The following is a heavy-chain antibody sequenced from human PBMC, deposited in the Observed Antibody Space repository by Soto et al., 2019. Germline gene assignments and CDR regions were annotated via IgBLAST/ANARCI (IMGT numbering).Heavy chain of an antibody. CDR2: ISAYNGNT. CDR1: GYTFTSYG. CDR3: ARVTPLSEVVVVAAEY. V-gene: IGHV1-18*01. J-gene: IGHJ4*02. D-gene: IGHD2-15*01. Sequence: QVQLVQSGAEVKKPGASVKVSCKASGYTFTSYGITWVRQAPGQGLEWMGSISAYNGNTNYAQKLQGRVTMTTDTSTSTAYMELRSLRSDDTAVYYCARVTPLSEVVVVAAEYWGQGTLVTVSS.